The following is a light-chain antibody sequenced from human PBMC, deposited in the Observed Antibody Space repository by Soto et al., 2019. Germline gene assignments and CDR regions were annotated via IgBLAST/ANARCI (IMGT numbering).Light chain of an antibody. Sequence: EIVLAQSPGTLSLSPGERATLSCRASQSINSRYLAWYQQKPGQAPRLLIYGASSRATGIPDRFSGSGSGTDFTLTISRLEPEDFAVSYCQQFGSSPGFTFGPGTTVDIK. CDR2: GAS. J-gene: IGKJ3*01. V-gene: IGKV3-20*01. CDR1: QSINSRY. CDR3: QQFGSSPGFT.